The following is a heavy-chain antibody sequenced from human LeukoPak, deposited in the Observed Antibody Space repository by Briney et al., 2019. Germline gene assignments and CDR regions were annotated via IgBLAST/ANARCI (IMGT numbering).Heavy chain of an antibody. Sequence: GGSLRLSCAASGFTFSDYYMSWIRQAPGKGLEWVSYISSSGTTIYYADSVKGRFTISRDDAKNSLYLQMNSLRAEDMAVYYCARRTVTRDWYFDPWGRGTLVTVSS. V-gene: IGHV3-11*01. CDR2: ISSSGTTI. D-gene: IGHD4-17*01. CDR1: GFTFSDYY. CDR3: ARRTVTRDWYFDP. J-gene: IGHJ2*01.